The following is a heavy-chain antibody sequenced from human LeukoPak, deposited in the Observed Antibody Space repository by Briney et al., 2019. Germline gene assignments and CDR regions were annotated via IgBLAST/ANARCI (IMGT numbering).Heavy chain of an antibody. D-gene: IGHD2-2*01. CDR2: MNPNSGNT. CDR1: GYTFTNYD. V-gene: IGHV1-8*01. CDR3: ARPHCSSTDCHPPEWFDP. J-gene: IGHJ5*02. Sequence: APVKVSCKTSGYTFTNYDINWVRQAPGQGLEWMGWMNPNSGNTGYAQKFQGRVTMTRNTSISTAYMELSSLRSEDTAIYYCARPHCSSTDCHPPEWFDPWGQGTLVTVSS.